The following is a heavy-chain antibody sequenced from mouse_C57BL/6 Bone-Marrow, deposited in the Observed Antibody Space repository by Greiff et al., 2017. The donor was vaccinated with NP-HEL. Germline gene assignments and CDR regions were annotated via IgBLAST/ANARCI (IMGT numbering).Heavy chain of an antibody. Sequence: QVQLQQPGAELVKPGASVKMSCKASGYTFTSYWITWVKQRPGQGLEWIGDIYPGSGSTNYNEKFKSKATLTVDKSSSTAYIEVSSLTSEDSAVYYCARRGVDYFDYWGEGTTLTVSS. V-gene: IGHV1-55*01. J-gene: IGHJ2*01. CDR1: GYTFTSYW. CDR2: IYPGSGST. CDR3: ARRGVDYFDY. D-gene: IGHD1-1*01.